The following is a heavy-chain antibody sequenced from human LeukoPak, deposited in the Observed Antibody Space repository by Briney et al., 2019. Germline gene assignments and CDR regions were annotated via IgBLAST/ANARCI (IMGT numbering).Heavy chain of an antibody. V-gene: IGHV3-74*01. CDR1: GFTSSTYW. CDR3: ARAPSEIGGYYPEYFRH. CDR2: IKSDGST. Sequence: GGSLRLSCAASGFTSSTYWMHWVRHAPGKGLVWVSRIKSDGSTNYADSVKGRVTISRDNAKNTVSLQMNSLRPEDTGVYYCARAPSEIGGYYPEYFRHWGQGTLVTVSS. J-gene: IGHJ1*01. D-gene: IGHD3-22*01.